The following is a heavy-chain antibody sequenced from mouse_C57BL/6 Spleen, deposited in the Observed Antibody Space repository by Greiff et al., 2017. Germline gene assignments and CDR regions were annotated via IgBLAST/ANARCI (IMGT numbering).Heavy chain of an antibody. J-gene: IGHJ4*01. CDR3: ARYLGAMDY. Sequence: EVKLQESGGGLVQPGGSLSLSCAASGFTFTDYYMSWVRQPPGKALEWLGFIRNKANGYTTAYSASVKGRFTISSDNSQSILYLQMNALRAEDSATYYCARYLGAMDYWGQGTSVTVSS. CDR1: GFTFTDYY. V-gene: IGHV7-3*01. CDR2: IRNKANGYTT.